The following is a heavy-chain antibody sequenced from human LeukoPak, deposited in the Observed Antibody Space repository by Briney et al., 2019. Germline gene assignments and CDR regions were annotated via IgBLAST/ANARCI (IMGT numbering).Heavy chain of an antibody. D-gene: IGHD2-15*01. CDR2: ISSDGGNT. J-gene: IGHJ6*03. V-gene: IGHV3-64*01. CDR3: AKNGDRGAYCTGGTCYPYFYYYMDV. CDR1: GFTFSSYA. Sequence: GGSLRLSCAASGFTFSSYAMHWVRQAPGKGLEYVSSISSDGGNTYYANSVKGRFTISRDNSKNTLYLQMGSLRAEDTAIYYCAKNGDRGAYCTGGTCYPYFYYYMDVWGKGTTVTI.